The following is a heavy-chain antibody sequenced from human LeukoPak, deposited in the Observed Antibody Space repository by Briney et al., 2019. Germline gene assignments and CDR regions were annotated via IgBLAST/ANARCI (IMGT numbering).Heavy chain of an antibody. D-gene: IGHD3-16*01. CDR1: GGSISSSSYY. J-gene: IGHJ4*02. V-gene: IGHV4-39*07. Sequence: SETLSLTCTVSGGSISSSSYYWGWIRQPPGKGLEWIGSIYYSGSTYYNPSLKSRVTISVDTSKNQFSLKLSSVTAADTAVYYCARDYEYGPSPYYFDYWGQGTLVTVSS. CDR3: ARDYEYGPSPYYFDY. CDR2: IYYSGST.